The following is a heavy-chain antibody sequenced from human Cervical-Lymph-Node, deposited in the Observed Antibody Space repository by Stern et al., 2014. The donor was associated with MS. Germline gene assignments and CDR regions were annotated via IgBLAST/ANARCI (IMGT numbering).Heavy chain of an antibody. J-gene: IGHJ4*02. CDR2: IRGSGDTI. Sequence: QLQLVESGGGLVKPGGSLRLSCAASGFSFRDYYMSWVRQAPGKGLEWISIIRGSGDTIHYADSVKGRFTISRDNAENSLYLHMNSLRAEDTAVYYCARRFLDYYDSSGYFHWGQGTLVIVAS. CDR3: ARRFLDYYDSSGYFH. V-gene: IGHV3-11*01. D-gene: IGHD3-22*01. CDR1: GFSFRDYY.